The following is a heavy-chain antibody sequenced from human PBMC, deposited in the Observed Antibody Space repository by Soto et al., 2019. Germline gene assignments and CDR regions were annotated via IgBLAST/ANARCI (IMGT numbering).Heavy chain of an antibody. CDR2: IYYSGST. CDR3: ARRDPNSDVVPAANGWFDP. J-gene: IGHJ5*02. D-gene: IGHD2-2*01. CDR1: GGSISSGGYY. V-gene: IGHV4-31*03. Sequence: QVQLQESGPGLVKPSQTLSLTCTVSGGSISSGGYYWSWIRQHPGKGLEWIGYIYYSGSTYYNPSLKSRVTISVDTSKNQFSLKLSSVTAADTAVYYCARRDPNSDVVPAANGWFDPWGQGTLVTVSS.